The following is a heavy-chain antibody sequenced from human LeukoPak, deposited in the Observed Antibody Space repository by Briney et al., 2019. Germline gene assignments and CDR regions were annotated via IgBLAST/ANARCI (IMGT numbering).Heavy chain of an antibody. Sequence: ASVKVSCKASGYTFTSYGISWVRQAPGQGLEWMGWISAYNGNTNYAQRLQGRVTMTTDTSTSTAYMELRSLRSDDTAVYYCASKSRSGGGSWDYFDYWGQGTRVTVSS. J-gene: IGHJ4*02. CDR1: GYTFTSYG. CDR2: ISAYNGNT. V-gene: IGHV1-18*01. CDR3: ASKSRSGGGSWDYFDY. D-gene: IGHD3-3*01.